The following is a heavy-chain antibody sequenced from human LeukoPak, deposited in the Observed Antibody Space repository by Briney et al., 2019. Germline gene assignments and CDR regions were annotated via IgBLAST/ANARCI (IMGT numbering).Heavy chain of an antibody. V-gene: IGHV3-23*01. D-gene: IGHD6-13*01. CDR2: ISGSGGST. J-gene: IGHJ3*02. CDR3: AKDLSQQLVTGAFDI. CDR1: GFTFSSYA. Sequence: AGGSLRLSCAASGFTFSSYAMSWVRQAPGKGLEWVSAISGSGGSTYYADSVKGRFTISRDNSKNTLYLQMNSLRAEDTAVYYCAKDLSQQLVTGAFDIWGQGTMVTVSS.